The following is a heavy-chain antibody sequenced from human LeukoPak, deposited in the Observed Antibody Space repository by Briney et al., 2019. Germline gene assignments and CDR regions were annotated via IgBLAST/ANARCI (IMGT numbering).Heavy chain of an antibody. J-gene: IGHJ5*02. D-gene: IGHD1-26*01. V-gene: IGHV6-1*01. CDR3: AREGEVGTTWSWFDP. Sequence: SQTLSLTCAISGDSVSSNSAAWTWLRQSPSRGLEWLGRTYYRSKLYNDYAVSVKSRITINPDTSKNQFSLLLNSVTPEDTAVYYCAREGEVGTTWSWFDPWGQGTLVTVSS. CDR1: GDSVSSNSAA. CDR2: TYYRSKLYN.